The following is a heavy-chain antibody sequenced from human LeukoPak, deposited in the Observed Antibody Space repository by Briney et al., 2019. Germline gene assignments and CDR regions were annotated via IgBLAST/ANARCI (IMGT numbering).Heavy chain of an antibody. D-gene: IGHD6-6*01. CDR2: IYYSGST. CDR3: ARLVEYGSSSFDY. J-gene: IGHJ4*02. CDR1: GGSLSSYY. Sequence: SETLSLTCTVSGGSLSSYYWSWIRQPPGKGLEWIGYIYYSGSTNYNPSLKSRVTISVDTSKNQFSLKLSSVTAADTAVYYCARLVEYGSSSFDYWGQGTLVTVSS. V-gene: IGHV4-59*08.